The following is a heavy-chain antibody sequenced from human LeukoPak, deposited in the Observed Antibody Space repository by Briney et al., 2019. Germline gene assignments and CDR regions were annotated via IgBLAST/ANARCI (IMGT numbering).Heavy chain of an antibody. CDR1: GFTFSSYA. Sequence: GGSLRLSCAASGFTFSSYAMSWVRQAPGKGLEWVSAISGSGGSTYYTDSVKGRFTISRDNSKNTLYLQMNSLRAEDTAVYYCAKEYYYDSSGYYGPWGQGTLVTVSS. CDR3: AKEYYYDSSGYYGP. V-gene: IGHV3-23*01. D-gene: IGHD3-22*01. J-gene: IGHJ5*02. CDR2: ISGSGGST.